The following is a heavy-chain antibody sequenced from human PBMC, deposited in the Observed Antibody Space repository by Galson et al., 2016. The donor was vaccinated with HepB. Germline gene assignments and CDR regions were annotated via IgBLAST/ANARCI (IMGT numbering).Heavy chain of an antibody. V-gene: IGHV3-30*18. CDR2: MSPGGSIK. D-gene: IGHD2-21*01. CDR1: GFAFTAYE. CDR3: AKDQIPGAPDFFDF. Sequence: SLRLSCATSGFAFTAYEVLWVRQAPGKGLEWVAVMSPGGSIKLYTDSVKGRFTISRDNSRNTLYLQMNSLRPEDTAVYYCAKDQIPGAPDFFDFWGQGTLVTVSS. J-gene: IGHJ4*02.